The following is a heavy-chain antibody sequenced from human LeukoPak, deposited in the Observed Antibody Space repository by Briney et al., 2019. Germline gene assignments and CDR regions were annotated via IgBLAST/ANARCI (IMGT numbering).Heavy chain of an antibody. V-gene: IGHV3-74*01. CDR3: ARGLMGGDGYNSYYFDY. D-gene: IGHD5-24*01. J-gene: IGHJ4*02. CDR2: INSDGSNT. Sequence: GGSLRLSCAASGFTLSSYWMHWVRHGPGKGLVWVSRINSDGSNTRYADSVKGRFTISRDNAKNTLYLQMNGLRAEDTAVYYCARGLMGGDGYNSYYFDYWGQGTLVTVSS. CDR1: GFTLSSYW.